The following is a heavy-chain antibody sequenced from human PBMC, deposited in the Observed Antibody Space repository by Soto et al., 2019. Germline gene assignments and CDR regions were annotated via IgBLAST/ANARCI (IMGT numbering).Heavy chain of an antibody. D-gene: IGHD5-18*01. CDR1: GFTFSSFA. Sequence: PGGSLRLSCAASGFTFSSFASSWVRQAPGKGLEWVSAISGSGDGTDYADSVKGRFTISRDNSKNTLYLQMNSLRAEDTAVYYCAGPGYSSQDYWGQGALVTVSS. CDR3: AGPGYSSQDY. J-gene: IGHJ4*02. V-gene: IGHV3-23*01. CDR2: ISGSGDGT.